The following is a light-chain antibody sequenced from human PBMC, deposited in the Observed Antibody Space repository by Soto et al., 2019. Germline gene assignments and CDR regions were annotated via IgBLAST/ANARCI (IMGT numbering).Light chain of an antibody. Sequence: QSVLTQPPSVSGSPGQSVTISCIGTCSDVGSYDRVSWYRQPPGTAPKLMIYDVSTRPSGVPNRFSGSKSGNTASLTISGLQAEDEAYYYCSSYAGAGTYVVFGGGTKLTVL. CDR1: CSDVGSYDR. J-gene: IGLJ2*01. V-gene: IGLV2-18*02. CDR3: SSYAGAGTYVV. CDR2: DVS.